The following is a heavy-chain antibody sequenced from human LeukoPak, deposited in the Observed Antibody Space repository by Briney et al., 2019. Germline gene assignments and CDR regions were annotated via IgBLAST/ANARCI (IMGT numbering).Heavy chain of an antibody. CDR3: AREGYGDYTDTFDY. J-gene: IGHJ4*02. D-gene: IGHD4-17*01. Sequence: SVKVSCKASGGTFSSYAISWVRQAPGQGLEWMGGIIPIFGTANYAQKFQGRVTITADESTSTAYMELSSLRSEDTAVYYCAREGYGDYTDTFDYWGQGTLVTVSS. CDR2: IIPIFGTA. V-gene: IGHV1-69*01. CDR1: GGTFSSYA.